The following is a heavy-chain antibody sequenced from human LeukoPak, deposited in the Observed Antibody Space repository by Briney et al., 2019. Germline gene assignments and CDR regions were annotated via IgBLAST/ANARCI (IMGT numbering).Heavy chain of an antibody. CDR3: ARAGLITMIVVATKGFDY. J-gene: IGHJ4*02. CDR2: YSSGGST. Sequence: GGSPRLSCAASGFTISSDYMNWVRQAPGKGLEWVSVYSSGGSTYYADSVKGRFTISRDSSKNTLYLQMNSLRAEDTAVYYCARAGLITMIVVATKGFDYWGQGTLVTVSS. D-gene: IGHD3-22*01. CDR1: GFTISSDY. V-gene: IGHV3-66*01.